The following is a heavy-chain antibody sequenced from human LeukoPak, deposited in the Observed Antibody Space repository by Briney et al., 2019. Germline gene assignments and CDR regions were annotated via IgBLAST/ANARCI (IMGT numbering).Heavy chain of an antibody. CDR1: GISLSNYC. V-gene: IGHV3-23*01. CDR3: AKRGVVIRVILVGFHKEAYYFDS. D-gene: IGHD3-22*01. J-gene: IGHJ4*02. CDR2: ISDSGGRT. Sequence: PGGSLRLSCAVSGISLSNYCMSWVRQAPGKGLEWVAGISDSGGRTYYPDSVKGRFTISRDNSKNTLYLQMNSLRVEDTAVYFCAKRGVVIRVILVGFHKEAYYFDSRGQGALVTVSS.